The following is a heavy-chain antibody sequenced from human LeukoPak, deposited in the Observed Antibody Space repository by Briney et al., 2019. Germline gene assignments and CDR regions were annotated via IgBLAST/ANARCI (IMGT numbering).Heavy chain of an antibody. CDR1: GFTFSSYS. V-gene: IGHV3-21*01. CDR2: ISSSSSYI. J-gene: IGHJ4*02. D-gene: IGHD3-10*01. Sequence: GGSLRLSCAASGFTFSSYSMNWVRQAPGKGLEWVSSISSSSSYIYYADSVKGRFTISRDNAKNSLYLQMNSLRAEDTAVYYCARDHHGSGSYRVSFDYWGQGTLVTVSS. CDR3: ARDHHGSGSYRVSFDY.